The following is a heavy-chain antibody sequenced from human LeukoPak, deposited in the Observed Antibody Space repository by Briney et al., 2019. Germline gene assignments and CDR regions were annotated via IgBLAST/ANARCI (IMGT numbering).Heavy chain of an antibody. Sequence: GESLKISCKGSGDSITSYWIGWVRQMPGKGLEWMGIIYPGDSHTRYSPSFQGQVTISADKSISTAYLQWSSLKASDTAMYYCASSSDSKFDYWGQGTLVTVSS. D-gene: IGHD2-15*01. CDR3: ASSSDSKFDY. CDR2: IYPGDSHT. J-gene: IGHJ4*02. V-gene: IGHV5-51*01. CDR1: GDSITSYW.